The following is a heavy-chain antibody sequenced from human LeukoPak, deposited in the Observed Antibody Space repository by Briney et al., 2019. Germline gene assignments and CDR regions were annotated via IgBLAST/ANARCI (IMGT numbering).Heavy chain of an antibody. CDR3: ARTYDFWTRYDY. Sequence: PSETLSLTCTVSGGSISSSSYYWGWIRQPPGKGLEWIGSIYYSGSTYYNPSLKSRVTISVDTSKNQFSLKPSSVTAADTAVYYCARTYDFWTRYDYWGQGTLVTVSS. V-gene: IGHV4-39*01. J-gene: IGHJ4*02. CDR1: GGSISSSSYY. D-gene: IGHD3-3*01. CDR2: IYYSGST.